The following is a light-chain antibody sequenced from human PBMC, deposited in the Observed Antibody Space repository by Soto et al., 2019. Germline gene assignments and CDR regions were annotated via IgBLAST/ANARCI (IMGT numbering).Light chain of an antibody. Sequence: QSALTQPPSASGTPGQRVTISCSGSSSNIGSNTVNWYQQLPGTAPKLLIYNNNQRPSGVPDRFSGSKSGTSASLAISVLQYEDEADYYCAAWDDSLNGLVFGTGTKVTVL. CDR1: SSNIGSNT. CDR2: NNN. CDR3: AAWDDSLNGLV. J-gene: IGLJ1*01. V-gene: IGLV1-44*01.